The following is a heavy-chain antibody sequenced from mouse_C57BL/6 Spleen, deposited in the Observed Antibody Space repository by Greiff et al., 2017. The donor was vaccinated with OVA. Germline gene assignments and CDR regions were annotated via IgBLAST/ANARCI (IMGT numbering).Heavy chain of an antibody. V-gene: IGHV3-6*01. CDR2: ISYDGSN. Sequence: EVKLVESGPGLVKPSQSLSLTCSVTGYSITSGYYWNWIRQFPGNKLEWMGYISYDGSNNYNPSLKNRISITRDTSKNQFFLKLNSVTTEDTATYYCARDRAYYSNYFDYWGQGTTLTVFS. CDR1: GYSITSGYY. D-gene: IGHD2-5*01. CDR3: ARDRAYYSNYFDY. J-gene: IGHJ2*01.